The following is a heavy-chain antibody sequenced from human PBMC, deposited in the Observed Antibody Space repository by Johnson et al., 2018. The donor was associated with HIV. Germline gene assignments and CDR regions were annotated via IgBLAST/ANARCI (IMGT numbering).Heavy chain of an antibody. J-gene: IGHJ3*02. CDR2: IKQDGSEK. CDR1: GFTFSSYW. CDR3: TTEWWSYAFDI. Sequence: MLLVESGGGLVQPGGSLRLSCAASGFTFSSYWMSWVRQAPGKWLEWVANIKQDGSEKYYVDSVKGRFTISRDNAKNSLYLQMNSLRAEDTALYYCTTEWWSYAFDIWGQGTMVTVSS. D-gene: IGHD2-15*01. V-gene: IGHV3-7*05.